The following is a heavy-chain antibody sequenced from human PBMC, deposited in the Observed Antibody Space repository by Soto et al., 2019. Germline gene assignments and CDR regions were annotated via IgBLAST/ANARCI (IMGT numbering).Heavy chain of an antibody. Sequence: PSETLSLTCTVSGGSISSYYWSWIRQPPGKGLEWIGYVYSSGSTKHNPSLKSRVTISVDTAKNQFSLKLSSVTAADTAIYYCARHLPNYYYYYMDVWGKGTTVTVSS. D-gene: IGHD2-8*01. V-gene: IGHV4-59*08. CDR3: ARHLPNYYYYYMDV. CDR2: VYSSGST. J-gene: IGHJ6*03. CDR1: GGSISSYY.